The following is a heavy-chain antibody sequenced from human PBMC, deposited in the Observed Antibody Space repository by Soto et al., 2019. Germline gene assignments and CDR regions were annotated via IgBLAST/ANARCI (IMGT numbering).Heavy chain of an antibody. CDR3: ARGRTIFGVVIMEDAFDI. D-gene: IGHD3-3*01. CDR1: GFTFSSYA. V-gene: IGHV3-21*01. CDR2: ISSSSSYI. J-gene: IGHJ3*02. Sequence: GGSLRLSCAASGFTFSSYAMSWVRQAPGKGLEWVSSISSSSSYIYYADSVKGRFTISRDNAKNSLYLQMNSLRAEDTAVYYCARGRTIFGVVIMEDAFDIWGQGTMVTVSS.